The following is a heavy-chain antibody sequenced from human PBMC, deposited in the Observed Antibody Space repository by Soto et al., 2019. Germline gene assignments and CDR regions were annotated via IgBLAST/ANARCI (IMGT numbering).Heavy chain of an antibody. Sequence: KTSETLSLTCTVSGASINDFYWSWIRQTPGKGLEWVGFMYYSETTKYNPSLKGRVNMSLDTSKNQVSLHLKSVTAADTAVHYCARANSSTWYKLEYKWFDPWGQGTQVTVSS. V-gene: IGHV4-59*01. D-gene: IGHD6-13*01. J-gene: IGHJ5*02. CDR3: ARANSSTWYKLEYKWFDP. CDR2: MYYSETT. CDR1: GASINDFY.